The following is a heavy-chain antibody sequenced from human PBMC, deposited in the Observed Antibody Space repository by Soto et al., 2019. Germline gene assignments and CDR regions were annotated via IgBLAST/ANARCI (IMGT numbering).Heavy chain of an antibody. CDR2: ISVRGGSK. D-gene: IGHD3-10*01. J-gene: IGHJ5*02. V-gene: IGHV3-23*01. CDR1: GFTFSDYS. Sequence: HPXGCLRLACAASGFTFSDYSLSWVRQAPGKGLEWVSLISVRGGSKFYADSVKGRFTISRDNSKNTLYLQMNSLRAEDTAVYYCAKEDYYASGSDNWFDAWGQGTLVTVSS. CDR3: AKEDYYASGSDNWFDA.